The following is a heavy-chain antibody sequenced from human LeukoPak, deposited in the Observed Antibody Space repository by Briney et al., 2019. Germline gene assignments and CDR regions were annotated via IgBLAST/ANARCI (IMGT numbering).Heavy chain of an antibody. J-gene: IGHJ5*02. Sequence: SETLSLTCSVAGGSISSSSYDWGWLRQPPGKGRECIGSNFYSGCTHYNPSLKTRCPITVVTSKNKFSLKLCSVTTPASNVYHCARESLGVGSGSPGNFDPWGQGTLVTVSS. CDR3: ARESLGVGSGSPGNFDP. D-gene: IGHD3-22*01. V-gene: IGHV4-39*07. CDR2: NFYSGCT. CDR1: GGSISSSSYD.